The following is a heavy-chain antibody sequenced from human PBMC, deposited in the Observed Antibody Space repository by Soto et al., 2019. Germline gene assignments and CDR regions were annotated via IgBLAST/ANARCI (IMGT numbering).Heavy chain of an antibody. J-gene: IGHJ5*02. Sequence: QVQLQESGPGLVKPSQTLSLTCTVSGGSISSGGYYWSWIRQHPGKGLEWIGHIYNSGSTYYNPSLQSRVTMSVDTSKNQLSLHLSSVTAADTAVYYCARDAPGLSTVSLPTWFDPWGQGALVTVSS. D-gene: IGHD4-17*01. CDR3: ARDAPGLSTVSLPTWFDP. V-gene: IGHV4-31*03. CDR2: IYNSGST. CDR1: GGSISSGGYY.